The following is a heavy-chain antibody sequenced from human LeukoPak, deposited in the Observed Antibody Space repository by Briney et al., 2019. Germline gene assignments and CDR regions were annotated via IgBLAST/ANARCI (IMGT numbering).Heavy chain of an antibody. D-gene: IGHD2-2*01. CDR3: GRSIVVVPAAIDY. Sequence: SQTLSLTWTVSGGSISRGDYYWSWLRQPPGKGLDWIGYIYYSGSTFYNPALKSRLTISVDTSKNHFSLKLSSVTATDTAVYYCGRSIVVVPAAIDYWGQGTLVTVSS. V-gene: IGHV4-30-4*01. J-gene: IGHJ4*02. CDR2: IYYSGST. CDR1: GGSISRGDYY.